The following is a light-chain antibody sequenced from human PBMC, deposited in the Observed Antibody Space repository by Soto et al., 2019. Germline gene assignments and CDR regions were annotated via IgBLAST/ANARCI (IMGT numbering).Light chain of an antibody. Sequence: QSVLTQPRSVSGSPGQSVTISCTGSSSDVGAYNFASWHQQHPGAAPKLLIHDVNKRPPGVPDRFSASKSGNTASLTISGLQAEDEADYYCCSYAGEYKYVFGSGTKLTVL. CDR3: CSYAGEYKYV. CDR2: DVN. V-gene: IGLV2-11*01. J-gene: IGLJ1*01. CDR1: SSDVGAYNF.